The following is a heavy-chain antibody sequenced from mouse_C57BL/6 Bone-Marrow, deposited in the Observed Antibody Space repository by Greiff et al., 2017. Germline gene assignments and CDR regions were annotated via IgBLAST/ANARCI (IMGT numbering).Heavy chain of an antibody. CDR1: AVDFSRYW. V-gene: IGHV4-1*01. J-gene: IGHJ1*03. CDR2: INPDSSTI. D-gene: IGHD2-2*01. CDR3: ASQLWLYWYFDV. Sequence: SAAAVDFSRYWMSWVRRAPGKGLEWIGEINPDSSTINYAPSLKDKFIISRDNAKNTLYLQMSKVRSEDTALYYCASQLWLYWYFDVWGTGTTVTVSS.